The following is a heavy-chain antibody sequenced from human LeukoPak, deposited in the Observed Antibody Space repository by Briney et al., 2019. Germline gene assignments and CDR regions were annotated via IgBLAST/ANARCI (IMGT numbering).Heavy chain of an antibody. J-gene: IGHJ4*02. Sequence: PSETLSLTCSVSGGSISGSSYYWGWIRQPPGKGLEWIGSIYYSGSTYYNPSLKSRVTISVDTSKNQFSLRLSSVTAADSAVYYCARELRWNDVLDYWGQGTLVTVSS. CDR2: IYYSGST. CDR1: GGSISGSSYY. V-gene: IGHV4-39*02. D-gene: IGHD1-1*01. CDR3: ARELRWNDVLDY.